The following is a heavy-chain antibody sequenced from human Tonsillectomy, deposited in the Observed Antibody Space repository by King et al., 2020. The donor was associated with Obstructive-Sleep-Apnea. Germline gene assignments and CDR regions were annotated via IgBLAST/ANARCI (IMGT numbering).Heavy chain of an antibody. CDR3: ARSPLVVPAASGFDYFDY. CDR2: IYSGGST. CDR1: GFTVSSNY. D-gene: IGHD2-2*01. Sequence: DVQLVESGGGLVQPGGSLRLSCAASGFTVSSNYMSWVRQAPGKGLEWVSVIYSGGSTFYADSGKGPFTISRQNSKKTLYLKMNSLRAEDTAVYYCARSPLVVPAASGFDYFDYWGQGTLVTVSS. V-gene: IGHV3-53*04. J-gene: IGHJ4*02.